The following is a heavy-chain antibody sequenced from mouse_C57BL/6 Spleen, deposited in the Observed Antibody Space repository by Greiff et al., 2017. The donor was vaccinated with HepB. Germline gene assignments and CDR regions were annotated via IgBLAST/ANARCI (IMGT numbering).Heavy chain of an antibody. CDR2: INPNYGTT. CDR3: ARFYYSNYGGFYYAMDY. CDR1: GYSFTDYN. V-gene: IGHV1-39*01. Sequence: EVQLQQSGPELVKPGASVKISCKASGYSFTDYNMNWVKQSNGKRLEWIGVINPNYGTTSYNQKFKGKATLTVDQSSSTAYMQLNSLTSEDSAVYYCARFYYSNYGGFYYAMDYWGQGTSVTVSS. D-gene: IGHD2-5*01. J-gene: IGHJ4*01.